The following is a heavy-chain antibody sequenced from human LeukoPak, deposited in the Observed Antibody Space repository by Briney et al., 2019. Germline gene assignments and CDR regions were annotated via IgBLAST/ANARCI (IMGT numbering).Heavy chain of an antibody. CDR1: GGTSSSYA. CDR2: IIPIFGTA. CDR3: ARDQRQAIRWGILLGYYGMDV. Sequence: ASVKVSCKASGGTSSSYAISWVRQAPGQGLEWMGGIIPIFGTANYAQKFQGRVTITADESTSTAYMELSSLRSEDTAVYYCARDQRQAIRWGILLGYYGMDVWGKGTTVTVSS. D-gene: IGHD4-23*01. J-gene: IGHJ6*04. V-gene: IGHV1-69*01.